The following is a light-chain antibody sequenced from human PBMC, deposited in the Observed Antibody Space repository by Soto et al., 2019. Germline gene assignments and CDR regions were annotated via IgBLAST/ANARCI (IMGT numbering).Light chain of an antibody. Sequence: EIVMTQSPATLSVSPGERATLSCRASQSVGSNLAWYQQKPGQAPRLLIYGASTRATGFPARFSGSGSGTEFTLNISSLQSEDFAVYYCQQYNSFVTFGQGTKLEIK. CDR2: GAS. CDR3: QQYNSFVT. V-gene: IGKV3-15*01. J-gene: IGKJ2*01. CDR1: QSVGSN.